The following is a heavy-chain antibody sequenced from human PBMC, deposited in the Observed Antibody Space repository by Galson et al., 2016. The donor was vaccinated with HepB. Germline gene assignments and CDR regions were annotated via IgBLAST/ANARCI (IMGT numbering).Heavy chain of an antibody. Sequence: PALVKPTQTLTLTCTLSGFSVSTSGVGVGWIRQPPGKALEWLALIYWDGYDPYSPSLKSRLTISKDTSKNQVVLSMTNVDPVDTATYYCVRGYSSSSIYYFYGVDVWGQGTTVTVSS. CDR1: GFSVSTSGVG. CDR2: IYWDGYD. D-gene: IGHD6-6*01. J-gene: IGHJ6*02. V-gene: IGHV2-5*02. CDR3: VRGYSSSSIYYFYGVDV.